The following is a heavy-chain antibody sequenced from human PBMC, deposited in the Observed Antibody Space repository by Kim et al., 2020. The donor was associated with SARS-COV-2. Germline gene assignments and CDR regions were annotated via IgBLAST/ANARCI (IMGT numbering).Heavy chain of an antibody. CDR3: ARRVRLGTAEFDY. V-gene: IGHV1-8*01. D-gene: IGHD2-21*02. Sequence: ARKCQGGFTMTRNTSISTAYRELSSLRSEDTAVYYCARRVRLGTAEFDYWGQGTLVTVSS. J-gene: IGHJ4*02.